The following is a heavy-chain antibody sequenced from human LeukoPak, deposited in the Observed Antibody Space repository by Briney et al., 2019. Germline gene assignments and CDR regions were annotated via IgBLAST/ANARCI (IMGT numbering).Heavy chain of an antibody. J-gene: IGHJ4*02. V-gene: IGHV4-34*01. Sequence: PSETLSLTCAVYGGSFSGYYWSWIRQAPGKGLEWIGEIDHSGGTNYNPSLKSRITISVDTSTNQFSLNLTSVTAADTAVYYCARGPYYFDSSGYHYWGQGTLVTVSS. CDR2: IDHSGGT. CDR3: ARGPYYFDSSGYHY. CDR1: GGSFSGYY. D-gene: IGHD3-22*01.